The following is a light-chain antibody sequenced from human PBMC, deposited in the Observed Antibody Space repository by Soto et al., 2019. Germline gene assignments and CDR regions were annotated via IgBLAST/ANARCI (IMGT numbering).Light chain of an antibody. Sequence: EIPMTQSPSSLSASVGDGVTITCRASRDVSTYLHWYQQQPGKAPKFLIYGTSNLQSGVPSRFSGSGSGTDFSLSISDLQPEDFATYYCQQSFSTLYTFGQGTKLELK. CDR1: RDVSTY. V-gene: IGKV1-39*01. CDR2: GTS. CDR3: QQSFSTLYT. J-gene: IGKJ2*01.